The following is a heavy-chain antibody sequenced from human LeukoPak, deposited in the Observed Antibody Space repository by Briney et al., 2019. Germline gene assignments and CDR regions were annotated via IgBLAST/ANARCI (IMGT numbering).Heavy chain of an antibody. CDR2: ISYDGSVI. CDR1: GFTLSSFD. CDR3: AKERSFGPRDFDY. V-gene: IGHV3-30*18. J-gene: IGHJ4*02. D-gene: IGHD3-10*01. Sequence: GGSLRLSCAASGFTLSSFDMHWVRQAPGKGLGWMTVISYDGSVIYNADSVKGRFTISRDNSKNTLYLQMDSLRADDTAVYYCAKERSFGPRDFDYWGQGTLVTVSS.